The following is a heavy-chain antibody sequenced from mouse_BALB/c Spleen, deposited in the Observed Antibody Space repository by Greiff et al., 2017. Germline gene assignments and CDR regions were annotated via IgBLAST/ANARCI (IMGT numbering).Heavy chain of an antibody. J-gene: IGHJ3*01. CDR1: GFTFSSYT. CDR3: TRDDHWFAY. CDR2: ISSGGSYT. V-gene: IGHV5-6-4*01. Sequence: EVMLVESGGGLVKPGGSLKLSCAASGFTFSSYTMSWVRQTPEKRLEWVATISSGGSYTYYPDSVKGRFTISRDNAKNTLYLQMSSLKSEDTAMYYCTRDDHWFAYWGQGTLVTVSA.